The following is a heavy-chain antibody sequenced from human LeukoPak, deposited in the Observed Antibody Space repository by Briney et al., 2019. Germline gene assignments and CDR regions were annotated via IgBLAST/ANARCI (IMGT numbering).Heavy chain of an antibody. J-gene: IGHJ3*02. D-gene: IGHD3-10*01. CDR1: GYTFTGYY. V-gene: IGHV1-2*02. CDR2: INPNSGGT. CDR3: ARDQTTDYYGSGSYYNFDAFDI. Sequence: ASVKVSCKASGYTFTGYYMHLVRQAPGQGLEWMGWINPNSGGTNYAQKFQGRVTMTRDTSISTAYMELSRLRSDDTAVYYCARDQTTDYYGSGSYYNFDAFDIWGQGTMVTVSS.